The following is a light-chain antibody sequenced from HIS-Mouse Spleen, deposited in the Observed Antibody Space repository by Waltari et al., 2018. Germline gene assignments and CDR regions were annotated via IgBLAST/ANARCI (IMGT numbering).Light chain of an antibody. CDR1: SRYVGGYKY. J-gene: IGLJ3*02. V-gene: IGLV2-11*01. CDR2: DVS. CDR3: CSYAGSYTPWV. Sequence: QSALTQPRSVSGSPGQSVTISCTGTSRYVGGYKYVSWYQQHPGKAPKLMIYDVSKRPSGVPDRFSGSKSGNTASLTISGLQAEDEADYYCCSYAGSYTPWVFGGGTKLTVL.